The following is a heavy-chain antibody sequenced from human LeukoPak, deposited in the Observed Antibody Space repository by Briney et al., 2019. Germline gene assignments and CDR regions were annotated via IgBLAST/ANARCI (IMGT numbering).Heavy chain of an antibody. CDR3: ARGQYYYDSSGVGY. Sequence: SETLSLTCTVSGGSISSYYWSWIRQPPGKGLEWIGYIYYSGSTNYNPSLKSRVTISVDTSKNQFSLKLSSVTAADTAVYYCARGQYYYDSSGVGYWGQGTLVTVS. CDR1: GGSISSYY. J-gene: IGHJ4*02. V-gene: IGHV4-59*01. CDR2: IYYSGST. D-gene: IGHD3-22*01.